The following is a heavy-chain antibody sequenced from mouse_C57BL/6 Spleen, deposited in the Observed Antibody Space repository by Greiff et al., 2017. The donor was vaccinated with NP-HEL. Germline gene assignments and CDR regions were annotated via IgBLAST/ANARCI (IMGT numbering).Heavy chain of an antibody. D-gene: IGHD2-3*01. CDR2: IGPGSGST. CDR1: GYTFTDFY. CDR3: ASDGYYDYFDY. J-gene: IGHJ2*01. V-gene: IGHV1-77*01. Sequence: QVHVKQSGAELVKPGASVKISCKASGYTFTDFYINWVKQRPGQGLEWIGKIGPGSGSTYYNEKFKGKATLTADKSSSTAYMQLSSLTSEDSAVYFCASDGYYDYFDYWGQGTTLTVSS.